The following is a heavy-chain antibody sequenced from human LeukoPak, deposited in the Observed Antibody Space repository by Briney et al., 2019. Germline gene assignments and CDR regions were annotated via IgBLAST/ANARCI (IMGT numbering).Heavy chain of an antibody. V-gene: IGHV3-23*01. Sequence: PGGSLRLSCAASGFTFSSYAMSWVRQAPGKGLEWVSAISGSGGSTYYADSVRGRFTISRDNSKNTLYLQMNSPRAEDTAVYYCAKDFRLDPTLPFFDYWGQGTLVTVSS. CDR2: ISGSGGST. CDR3: AKDFRLDPTLPFFDY. CDR1: GFTFSSYA. D-gene: IGHD3-3*02. J-gene: IGHJ4*02.